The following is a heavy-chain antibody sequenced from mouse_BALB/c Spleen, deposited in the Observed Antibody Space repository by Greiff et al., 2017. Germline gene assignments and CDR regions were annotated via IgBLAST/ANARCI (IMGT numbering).Heavy chain of an antibody. CDR3: ARESV. Sequence: EVQGVESGGGLVKPGGSLKLSCAASGFTFSSYAMSWVRQTPEKRLEWVATISSGGSYTYYPDSVKGRFTISRDNAKNTLYLQMSSLRSEDTAMYYCARESVWGAGTTVTVSA. CDR2: ISSGGSYT. V-gene: IGHV5-9-3*01. J-gene: IGHJ1*01. CDR1: GFTFSSYA.